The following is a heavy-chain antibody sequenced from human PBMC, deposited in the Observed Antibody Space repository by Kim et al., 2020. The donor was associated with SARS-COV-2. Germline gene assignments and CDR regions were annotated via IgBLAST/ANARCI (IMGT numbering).Heavy chain of an antibody. J-gene: IGHJ4*02. CDR2: ISGSGSST. CDR1: GFTFSNYA. V-gene: IGHV3-23*01. Sequence: GGSLRLSCAASGFTFSNYAMNWVRQAPGKGLEWVSAISGSGSSTYYADSVKGRFTISRDNSKNTLYLQMNSLRAEDTAVYYCAKAGGGSSWYFFGYWGQGTLVTVSS. CDR3: AKAGGGSSWYFFGY. D-gene: IGHD6-13*01.